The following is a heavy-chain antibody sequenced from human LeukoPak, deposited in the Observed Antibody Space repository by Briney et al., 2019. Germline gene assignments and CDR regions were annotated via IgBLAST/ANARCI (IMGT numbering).Heavy chain of an antibody. Sequence: GGSLRLSCAASGFTFSTYGMHWVRQAPGKGLEWVSSISSGSNYVYYADSVKGRFTISRDNAKNSLYLQMNSLRAEDTAVYYCARDKGSYGSGSYFDYWGQGTLVTVSS. D-gene: IGHD3-10*01. CDR3: ARDKGSYGSGSYFDY. V-gene: IGHV3-21*01. J-gene: IGHJ4*02. CDR2: ISSGSNYV. CDR1: GFTFSTYG.